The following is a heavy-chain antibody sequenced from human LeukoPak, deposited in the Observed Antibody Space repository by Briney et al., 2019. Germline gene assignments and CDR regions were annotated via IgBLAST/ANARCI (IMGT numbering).Heavy chain of an antibody. D-gene: IGHD6-13*01. CDR2: INHSGSI. J-gene: IGHJ5*02. Sequence: SETLSLTCAVYGGSFSGYYWSWIRQPPGKGLEWIGEINHSGSINYNPSLKSRVTISVDTSKNQFSLKLSSVTAADTAVYYCAREDSSSWYEGHWFDPWGQGTLVTVSS. CDR3: AREDSSSWYEGHWFDP. V-gene: IGHV4-34*01. CDR1: GGSFSGYY.